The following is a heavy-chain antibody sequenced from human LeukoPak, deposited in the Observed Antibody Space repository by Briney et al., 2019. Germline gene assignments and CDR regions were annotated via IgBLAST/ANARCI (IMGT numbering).Heavy chain of an antibody. Sequence: ASETLSLTCTVSGGSISSSSYYWGWIRQPPGKGLEWIGSIYYSGSTYYNPSLKRRVTISVDTSKNQFSLKLSSVTAADTAVYYCARLQSSGLVWSVYWGEGTLVTVSS. D-gene: IGHD2-21*01. CDR3: ARLQSSGLVWSVY. J-gene: IGHJ4*02. CDR2: IYYSGST. V-gene: IGHV4-39*01. CDR1: GGSISSSSYY.